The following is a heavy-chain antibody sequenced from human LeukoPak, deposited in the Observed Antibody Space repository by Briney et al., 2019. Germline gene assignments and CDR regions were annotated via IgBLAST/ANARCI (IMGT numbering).Heavy chain of an antibody. CDR3: ARDLTAMVNFFDY. V-gene: IGHV3-23*01. J-gene: IGHJ4*02. D-gene: IGHD5-18*01. Sequence: PGGSLRLSCAASRFTFSSYAMSWVRQAPGKGLEWVSGISGSGGSTDYADSVKGRFTISRDNAKNSLYLQMNSLRAEDTAVYYCARDLTAMVNFFDYWGQGTLVTVSS. CDR2: ISGSGGST. CDR1: RFTFSSYA.